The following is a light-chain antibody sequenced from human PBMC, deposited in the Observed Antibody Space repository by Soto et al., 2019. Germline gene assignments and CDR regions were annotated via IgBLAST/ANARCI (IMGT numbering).Light chain of an antibody. CDR3: QQYNTYST. J-gene: IGKJ5*01. Sequence: PGENASFSCRASQSIDTNWLAWYQQRPGQPPRLLIYGASSRATGIPDRFSGSGSGAGFTLTISSLEPEDFAVYYCQQYNTYSTFGQGTRLEIK. CDR1: QSIDTNW. V-gene: IGKV3-20*01. CDR2: GAS.